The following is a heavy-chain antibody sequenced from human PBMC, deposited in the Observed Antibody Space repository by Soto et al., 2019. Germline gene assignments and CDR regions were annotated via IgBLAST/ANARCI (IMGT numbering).Heavy chain of an antibody. V-gene: IGHV1-18*01. CDR2: ISAYNGNT. CDR3: ARVRTAIDYYGSGSDAFDI. Sequence: ASVKVSCKASGYTFTSYGISWVRQAPGQGLEWMGWISAYNGNTNYAQKLQGRVTMTTDTSTSTAYMELRSLRSDDTAVYYCARVRTAIDYYGSGSDAFDIWGQGTMVTVSS. D-gene: IGHD3-10*01. CDR1: GYTFTSYG. J-gene: IGHJ3*02.